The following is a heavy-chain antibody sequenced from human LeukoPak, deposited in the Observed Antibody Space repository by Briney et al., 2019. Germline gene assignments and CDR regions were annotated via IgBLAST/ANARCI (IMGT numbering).Heavy chain of an antibody. D-gene: IGHD7-27*01. CDR1: GGSFSGYY. CDR2: ISHSGGT. CDR3: ARGRHWGAGADY. Sequence: SETLSLTCAVYGGSFSGYYWSWIRQPPGKGLEWIGEISHSGGTDYNPSLKSRVTISVDTSRSQFSLKVSSVTAADTAVYYCARGRHWGAGADYWGQGTLVTVSS. J-gene: IGHJ4*02. V-gene: IGHV4-34*01.